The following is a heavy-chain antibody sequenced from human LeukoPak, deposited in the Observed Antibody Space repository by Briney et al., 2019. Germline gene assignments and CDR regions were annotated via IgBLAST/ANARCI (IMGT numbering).Heavy chain of an antibody. J-gene: IGHJ4*02. CDR2: IYHSGST. Sequence: SQTLSHTCAVSGGSISSGGYSWSWIRQPPGKGLEWIGYIYHSGSTYYNPSLKSRVTISVDRSKNQFSLKLSSVTAADTAVYYCARGVMVRGVILVYFDYWGQGTLVTVSS. V-gene: IGHV4-30-2*01. D-gene: IGHD3-10*01. CDR3: ARGVMVRGVILVYFDY. CDR1: GGSISSGGYS.